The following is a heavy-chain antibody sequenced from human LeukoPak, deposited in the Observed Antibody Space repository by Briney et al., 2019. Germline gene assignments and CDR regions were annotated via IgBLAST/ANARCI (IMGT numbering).Heavy chain of an antibody. V-gene: IGHV1-18*01. Sequence: ASVKVSCEASGYTFTSYGISWVRQAPGQGLEWMGWISAYNGNTNYAQKLQGRVTMTTDTSTSTAYMELRSLRSDDTAVYYCARGKEAGILWFGMPYFDYWGQGALGTASS. D-gene: IGHD3-10*01. CDR2: ISAYNGNT. CDR3: ARGKEAGILWFGMPYFDY. CDR1: GYTFTSYG. J-gene: IGHJ4*02.